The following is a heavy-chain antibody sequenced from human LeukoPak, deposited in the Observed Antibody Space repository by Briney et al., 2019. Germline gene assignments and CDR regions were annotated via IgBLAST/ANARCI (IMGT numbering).Heavy chain of an antibody. D-gene: IGHD2-15*01. CDR2: INPNSGGT. CDR3: ARDCSGGSCYAWSRGDY. J-gene: IGHJ4*02. V-gene: IGHV1-2*02. CDR1: GYTFTGYY. Sequence: ASVKVSCKASGYTFTGYYMHWVRQAPGQGPEWMGWINPNSGGTNYAQKFQGRVTMTRDTSISTAYMELSRLRSDDTAVYYCARDCSGGSCYAWSRGDYWGQGTLVTVSS.